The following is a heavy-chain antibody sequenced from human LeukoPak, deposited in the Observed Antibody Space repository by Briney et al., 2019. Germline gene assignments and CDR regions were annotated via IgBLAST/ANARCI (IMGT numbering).Heavy chain of an antibody. Sequence: EASVKVSCKASGYTFTSYDINWVRQATGQGLEWMGWMNPNSGNTGYAQKFQGRVTMTRNTSISTAYMELSSLRSEDTAVYYCARTRLELLRDGFDIWGQGTMVTVSS. J-gene: IGHJ3*02. CDR2: MNPNSGNT. V-gene: IGHV1-8*01. CDR1: GYTFTSYD. CDR3: ARTRLELLRDGFDI. D-gene: IGHD1-7*01.